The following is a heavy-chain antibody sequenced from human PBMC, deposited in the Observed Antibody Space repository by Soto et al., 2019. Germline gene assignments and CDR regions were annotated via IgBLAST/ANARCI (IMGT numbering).Heavy chain of an antibody. CDR2: FDPEDGET. CDR3: ATGPIVGATSLLAY. J-gene: IGHJ4*02. CDR1: GYTLTELS. D-gene: IGHD1-26*01. V-gene: IGHV1-24*01. Sequence: ASVKVSCKVSGYTLTELSMHWVRQAPGKGLEWMGGFDPEDGETIYAQKFQGRVTMTEDTSTDTAYMELSSLRSEDTAVYYRATGPIVGATSLLAYWGQGTLVTVSS.